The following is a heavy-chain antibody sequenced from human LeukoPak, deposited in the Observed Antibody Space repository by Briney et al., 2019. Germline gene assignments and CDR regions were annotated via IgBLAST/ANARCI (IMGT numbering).Heavy chain of an antibody. D-gene: IGHD4-17*01. CDR3: AKDRDYGDYPSAYYYYMDV. Sequence: PGGSLRLSCAASGFTFSDYYMSWIRQAPGKGLEWVSYISSSGSTIYYADSVKGRFTISRDNAKNSLYLQMNSLRAEDTAVYHCAKDRDYGDYPSAYYYYMDVWGKGTTVTVSS. V-gene: IGHV3-11*04. CDR2: ISSSGSTI. J-gene: IGHJ6*03. CDR1: GFTFSDYY.